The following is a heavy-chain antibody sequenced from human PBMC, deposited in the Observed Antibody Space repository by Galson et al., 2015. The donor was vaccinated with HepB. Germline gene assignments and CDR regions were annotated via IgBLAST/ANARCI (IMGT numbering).Heavy chain of an antibody. CDR2: ISFDGSNG. D-gene: IGHD6-6*01. Sequence: LRLSCAASGFMFNTYGLHWVRQAPGKGLEWVAVISFDGSNGNYGASVKGRFSISRENSMNTLYLQMSSLRAEDTAVYYCVREDYSSSSMDFDLWGQGTLVIVSS. CDR1: GFMFNTYG. CDR3: VREDYSSSSMDFDL. V-gene: IGHV3-30*03. J-gene: IGHJ4*02.